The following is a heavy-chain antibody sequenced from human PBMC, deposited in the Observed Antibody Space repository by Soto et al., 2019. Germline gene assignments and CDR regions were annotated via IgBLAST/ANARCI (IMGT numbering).Heavy chain of an antibody. D-gene: IGHD4-17*01. J-gene: IGHJ5*02. CDR1: GGTFSSCA. CDR2: IIPIFGTA. Sequence: SVKVSCKASGGTFSSCAISWVRQAPGQGLEWMGGIIPIFGTANYAQKFQGRVTITADESTSTAYMELSSLRSEDTAVYYCARDLDYGGNSLAWFDPWGQGTLVTVSS. V-gene: IGHV1-69*13. CDR3: ARDLDYGGNSLAWFDP.